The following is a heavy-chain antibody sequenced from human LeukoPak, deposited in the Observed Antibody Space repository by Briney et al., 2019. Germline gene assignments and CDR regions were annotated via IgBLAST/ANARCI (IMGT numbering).Heavy chain of an antibody. V-gene: IGHV3-74*01. CDR1: GFTFSSYW. CDR3: ASMGIIRGGGDLDWFDP. J-gene: IGHJ5*02. CDR2: INSDGSST. D-gene: IGHD3-10*01. Sequence: PGGSLRLSCAASGFTFSSYWMHWVRQAPRKGLVWVSRINSDGSSTSYADSVKGRFTISRDNAKNTLYLQMNSLRAEDTAVYYCASMGIIRGGGDLDWFDPWGRGTLVTVSS.